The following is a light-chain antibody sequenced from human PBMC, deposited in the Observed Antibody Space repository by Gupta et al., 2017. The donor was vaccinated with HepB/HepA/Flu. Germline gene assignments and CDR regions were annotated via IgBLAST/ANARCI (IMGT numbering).Light chain of an antibody. CDR2: DVT. V-gene: IGLV2-14*01. CDR3: NSYTSDITHV. CDR1: SSDVGGFTY. J-gene: IGLJ1*01. Sequence: SALTHPASVSGSPGQSITIPCSGTSSDVGGFTYVLLFQQHPGEPPKLMIYDVTNRPSGVSAHFSGSKSCNTASLTISWLQAEDEADYYCNSYTSDITHVFGSGTKVTVL.